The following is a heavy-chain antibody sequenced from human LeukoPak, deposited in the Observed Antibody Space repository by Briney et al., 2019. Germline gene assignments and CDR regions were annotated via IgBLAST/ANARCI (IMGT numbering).Heavy chain of an antibody. CDR1: GYSISSGYY. Sequence: SETLSLTCTVSGYSISSGYYWGWIRQPPGKGLEWIGSIYRSGSTYYNPSLKSRVTISVDTSKNQFSQKLSSVTAADTAVYYCKGYCSSTSCRRTVYYGMDVWGQGTTVTVSS. CDR3: KGYCSSTSCRRTVYYGMDV. V-gene: IGHV4-38-2*02. CDR2: IYRSGST. D-gene: IGHD2-2*01. J-gene: IGHJ6*02.